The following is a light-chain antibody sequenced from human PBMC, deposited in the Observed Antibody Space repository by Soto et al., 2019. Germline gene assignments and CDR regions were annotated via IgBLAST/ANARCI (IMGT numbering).Light chain of an antibody. CDR1: QTVDNNY. J-gene: IGKJ3*01. CDR3: QQYGRTPT. V-gene: IGKV3-20*01. Sequence: ETVLTQSPDTLPLSPGDRATLSCRANQTVDNNYVAWYQQRPGQPPRLLIVGPYGRAAGIPDRFRGSGSGTDFTLTISRLEPEDFAVYYCQQYGRTPTFGPGT. CDR2: GPY.